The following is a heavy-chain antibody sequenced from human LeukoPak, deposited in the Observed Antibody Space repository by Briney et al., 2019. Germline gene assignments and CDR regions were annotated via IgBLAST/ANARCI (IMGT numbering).Heavy chain of an antibody. J-gene: IGHJ4*02. CDR2: INWNGGST. CDR1: GFTFDDYG. D-gene: IGHD6-13*01. Sequence: GGSLRLSCAASGFTFDDYGMSWVRQAPGKGLESVSGINWNGGSTGYADSVKGRFTISRDNAKNSLYLQMNSLRAEDTALYYCARDWGIAAAGTMETFDYWGQGTLVTVSS. CDR3: ARDWGIAAAGTMETFDY. V-gene: IGHV3-20*04.